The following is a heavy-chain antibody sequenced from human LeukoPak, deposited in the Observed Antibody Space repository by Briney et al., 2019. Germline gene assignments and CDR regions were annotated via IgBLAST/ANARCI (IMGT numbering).Heavy chain of an antibody. CDR3: AAARRPITPPWEAFDI. CDR2: IVVGSGNT. Sequence: ASVKVSCKASGFTFTSSAMQWVRQARGQRLERIGLIVVGSGNTNYAQKFQERVTIIRDMSTSTAYMELSSLRSEDTAVSYCAAARRPITPPWEAFDIWGQGTMVTVSS. D-gene: IGHD3-3*01. CDR1: GFTFTSSA. J-gene: IGHJ3*02. V-gene: IGHV1-58*02.